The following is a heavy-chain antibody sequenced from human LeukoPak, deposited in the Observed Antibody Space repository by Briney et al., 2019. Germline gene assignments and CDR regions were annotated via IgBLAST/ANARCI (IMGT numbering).Heavy chain of an antibody. Sequence: TASETLSLTCTVSGGSISSGSYYWGWIRQPPGKGLEWIGSIYYSGSTYYNPSLKSRVTISVDTSKNQFSLKLSSVTAADTAVYYCASLRYDFWSGYYTNWGQGTLVTVSS. CDR3: ASLRYDFWSGYYTN. J-gene: IGHJ4*02. V-gene: IGHV4-39*01. CDR1: GGSISSGSYY. D-gene: IGHD3-3*01. CDR2: IYYSGST.